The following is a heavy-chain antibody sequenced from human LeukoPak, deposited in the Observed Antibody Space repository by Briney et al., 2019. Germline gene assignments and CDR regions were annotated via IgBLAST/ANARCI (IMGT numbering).Heavy chain of an antibody. D-gene: IGHD2-8*02. CDR3: ARDRGSGAFDN. Sequence: GGSLRLSCAASGFTFSSYGMHWVRQAPGKGLEWVAVISYDGSNKYYADSVKGRFTISRDNSKNTLYLQMNSLRVEDTAIYYCARDRGSGAFDNWGQGTLVTVSS. CDR2: ISYDGSNK. V-gene: IGHV3-30*03. J-gene: IGHJ4*02. CDR1: GFTFSSYG.